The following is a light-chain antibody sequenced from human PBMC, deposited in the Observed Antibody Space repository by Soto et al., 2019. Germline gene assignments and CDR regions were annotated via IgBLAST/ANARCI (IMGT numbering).Light chain of an antibody. V-gene: IGLV6-57*04. CDR3: QSYDSSTVV. Sequence: LTQPHSVSESPGKTVTISCTRSSGSIASNYVQWYQQRPGSVPTTVIYEGNQRPSGVPDRFSGSTDGSSNSASLTISXXXXXXXXXXXCQSYDSSTVVFGGGTKVTVL. CDR2: EGN. CDR1: SGSIASNY. J-gene: IGLJ2*01.